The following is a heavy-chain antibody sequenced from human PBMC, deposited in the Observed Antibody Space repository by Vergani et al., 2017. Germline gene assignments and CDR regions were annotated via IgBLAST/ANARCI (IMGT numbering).Heavy chain of an antibody. J-gene: IGHJ4*02. CDR1: GFAFSRYA. D-gene: IGHD5-24*01. CDR3: AKSGWLQHFGAHYFDS. Sequence: EVLLVESGGDLVQPGGSLRLSCVASGFAFSRYAMSWVRQAPGKGLEWVSGLTASGSGISYADSVRGRFTISRDNSKNTLFLQMDSLRAEDTAVYYCAKSGWLQHFGAHYFDSWGQGILVTVSS. V-gene: IGHV3-23*04. CDR2: LTASGSGI.